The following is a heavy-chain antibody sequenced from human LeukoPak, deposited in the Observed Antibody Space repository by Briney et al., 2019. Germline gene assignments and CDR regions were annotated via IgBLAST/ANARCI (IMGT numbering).Heavy chain of an antibody. CDR2: MSGSGGST. Sequence: HPGGSLRLSCAASGFTFDDYAMHWVRQAPGKGLEWVSVMSGSGGSTYYADSVKGRFTISRDNSKNTLYLQMNSLRAEDTAVYYCAKGALIAARGYFDYWGQGTLVTVSS. J-gene: IGHJ4*02. CDR3: AKGALIAARGYFDY. V-gene: IGHV3-23*01. CDR1: GFTFDDYA. D-gene: IGHD6-6*01.